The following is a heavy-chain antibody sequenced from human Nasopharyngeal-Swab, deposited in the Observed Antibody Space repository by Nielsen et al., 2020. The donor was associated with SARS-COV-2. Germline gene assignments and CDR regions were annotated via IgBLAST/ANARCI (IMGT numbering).Heavy chain of an antibody. CDR3: ASPVEMSTI. D-gene: IGHD5-24*01. Sequence: WVRQAPGQGLEWMGRIIPILGIPNYAQKFQGRLTITADTSTTTAYMELSSLRSEDTAVYYCASPVEMSTIWGQGTLVTVSS. V-gene: IGHV1-69*02. J-gene: IGHJ4*02. CDR2: IIPILGIP.